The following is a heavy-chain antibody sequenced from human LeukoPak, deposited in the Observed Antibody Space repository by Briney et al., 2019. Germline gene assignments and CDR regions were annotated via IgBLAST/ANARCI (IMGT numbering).Heavy chain of an antibody. D-gene: IGHD2-2*01. V-gene: IGHV3-33*06. CDR1: GFSFSSYG. Sequence: GGSLSLSCAASGFSFSSYGMHWVRQAPGKGLERVAVIWYDGSNKYYADSVKGRFTISRDNSKNTLYLQMNSLGAEDTAVYYCAKDPSEYYYYMDVWGKGTAVTVSS. J-gene: IGHJ6*03. CDR2: IWYDGSNK. CDR3: AKDPSEYYYYMDV.